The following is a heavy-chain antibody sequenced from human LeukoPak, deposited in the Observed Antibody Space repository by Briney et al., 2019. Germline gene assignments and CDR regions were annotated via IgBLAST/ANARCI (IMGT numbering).Heavy chain of an antibody. CDR1: GYTFSNYG. Sequence: ASAKVSCKASGYTFSNYGISWVRQAPGQGLGWVGWIRGDNGNTNYAQKFQGRVTMTTETSTSTAYMELGSLGSDETAVYYCARVDLLTGYYFFDYWGQGTLVTVSS. D-gene: IGHD3-9*01. CDR3: ARVDLLTGYYFFDY. V-gene: IGHV1-18*01. J-gene: IGHJ4*02. CDR2: IRGDNGNT.